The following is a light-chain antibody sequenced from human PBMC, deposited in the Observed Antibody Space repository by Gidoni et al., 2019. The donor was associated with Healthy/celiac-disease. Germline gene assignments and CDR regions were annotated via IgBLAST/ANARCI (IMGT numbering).Light chain of an antibody. V-gene: IGLV2-14*01. CDR3: SSYTSSSSWV. J-gene: IGLJ3*02. CDR1: SSAVGGYNY. CDR2: EVS. Sequence: QSALTQPASVSGSPGQSITISCTGTSSAVGGYNYVSWYQQHPGKAPKLMIYEVSTRPSGVSNRFSGSKSGNTASLTISGLQAEDEADYYCSSYTSSSSWVFGGGTKLTVL.